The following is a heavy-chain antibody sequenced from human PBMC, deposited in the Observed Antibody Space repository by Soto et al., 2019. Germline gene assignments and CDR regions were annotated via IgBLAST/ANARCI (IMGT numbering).Heavy chain of an antibody. CDR3: AMMKFASLDH. CDR2: INPASQLR. Sequence: QAVLLQSWTEVKRPGSSVKVSCKASGVPFNSYGFAWVRQAPGRGLEWVGRINPASQLRNYEQSLQGRVTITADTSTTTAYMELSCLTSEETAVYYCAMMKFASLDHWGQRTLVTVSS. V-gene: IGHV1-69*09. CDR1: GVPFNSYG. J-gene: IGHJ4*02.